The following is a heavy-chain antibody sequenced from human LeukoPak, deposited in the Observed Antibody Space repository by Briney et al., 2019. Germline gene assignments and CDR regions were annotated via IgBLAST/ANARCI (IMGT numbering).Heavy chain of an antibody. CDR2: INHSGGT. J-gene: IGHJ4*02. D-gene: IGHD6-19*01. V-gene: IGHV4-34*01. CDR3: ASERRYSSGRWDYYFDY. CDR1: GGSFSSYY. Sequence: PSETLSLTCAVYGGSFSSYYWGWIRQPPGKGLEWTGEINHSGGTNYNPSLKSRVTISVDTPKNQFSLRLSSVTAADTAVYYCASERRYSSGRWDYYFDYWGQGTLVTVSS.